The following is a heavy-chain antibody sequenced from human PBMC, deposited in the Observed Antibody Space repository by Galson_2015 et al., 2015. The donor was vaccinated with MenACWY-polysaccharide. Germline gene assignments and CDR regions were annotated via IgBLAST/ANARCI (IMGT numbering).Heavy chain of an antibody. Sequence: SLRLSCAASGFTFSSYAMSWVRQAPGKGLEWVSAISGSGGSTYYADSVKGRFTISRDNSKNTLYLQMDSLRAEDTAVYYCAKDLVPAAIQSSFDYWGQGTLVTVSS. CDR3: AKDLVPAAIQSSFDY. D-gene: IGHD2-2*01. J-gene: IGHJ4*02. V-gene: IGHV3-23*01. CDR1: GFTFSSYA. CDR2: ISGSGGST.